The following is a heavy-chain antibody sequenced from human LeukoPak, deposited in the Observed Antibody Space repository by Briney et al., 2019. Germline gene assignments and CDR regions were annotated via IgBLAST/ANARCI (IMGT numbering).Heavy chain of an antibody. CDR1: GGTFISYA. J-gene: IGHJ4*02. CDR2: IIPIFGTA. D-gene: IGHD1-26*01. Sequence: GSSVKVSCKASGGTFISYAISWVRQAPGQGLEWMGGIIPIFGTANYAQKFQGRVTITTDESTSTAYMELSSLRSEDTAVYYCAGHLYSGSYYGYWGQGTLVTVSS. V-gene: IGHV1-69*05. CDR3: AGHLYSGSYYGY.